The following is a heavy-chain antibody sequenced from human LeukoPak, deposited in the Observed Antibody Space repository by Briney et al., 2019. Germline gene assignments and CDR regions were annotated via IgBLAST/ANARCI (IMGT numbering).Heavy chain of an antibody. V-gene: IGHV3-30*04. J-gene: IGHJ6*02. CDR2: ISYDGSNK. CDR3: ASEEGYSSGWQVGDYYYYYGMDV. CDR1: GFTFSSYA. D-gene: IGHD6-19*01. Sequence: GRSLRLSCAASGFTFSSYAMHWVRQAPGKGLEWAAVISYDGSNKYYADSVKGRFTISRDNSKNTLYLQMNSLRAEDTAVYYCASEEGYSSGWQVGDYYYYYGMDVWGQGTTVTVSS.